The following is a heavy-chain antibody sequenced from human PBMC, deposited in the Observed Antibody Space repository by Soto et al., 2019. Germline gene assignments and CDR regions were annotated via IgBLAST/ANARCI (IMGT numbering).Heavy chain of an antibody. CDR3: ARLPVLGDIDSDY. J-gene: IGHJ4*02. D-gene: IGHD3-16*01. V-gene: IGHV3-53*01. CDR1: GFSVSNNY. CDR2: IYNDGRT. Sequence: EVQLVESGGGLIQPGGSLRLSCAASGFSVSNNYMNWVRQAPGKGLEWVSVIYNDGRTLYADSVKGRFTISRDNSKNTVYLHMNSLRGEDTAVYYCARLPVLGDIDSDYWGQGTLVTVSS.